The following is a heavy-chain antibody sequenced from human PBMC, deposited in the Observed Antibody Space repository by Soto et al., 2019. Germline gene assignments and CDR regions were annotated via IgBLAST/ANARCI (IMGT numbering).Heavy chain of an antibody. CDR3: AKSCSDARPYHYFDSMVV. CDR2: IDPSDSYI. D-gene: IGHD2-21*01. Sequence: GESLKISCEGSGYSFSSFWISWVRQMPGKGLEWVGRIDPSDSYINYSPSFQGRVTISADKSSSTAYLQWSSLEASDTGIYYCAKSCSDARPYHYFDSMVVWYQRTTVAVS. CDR1: GYSFSSFW. J-gene: IGHJ6*02. V-gene: IGHV5-10-1*01.